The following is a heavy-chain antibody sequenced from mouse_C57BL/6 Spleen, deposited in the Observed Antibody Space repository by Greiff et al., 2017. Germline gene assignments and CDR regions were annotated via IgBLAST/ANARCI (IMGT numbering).Heavy chain of an antibody. V-gene: IGHV5-17*01. CDR3: ASTARYY. D-gene: IGHD1-2*01. J-gene: IGHJ4*01. CDR2: ISSGSSTI. CDR1: GFTFSDYG. Sequence: EVKLVESGGGLVKPGGSLKLSCAASGFTFSDYGMHWVRQAPEKGLEWVAYISSGSSTIYYADTVKGRFTISRDNAKNTLFLQMTSLGSEDTAMYYCASTARYYWGQGTSVTVSS.